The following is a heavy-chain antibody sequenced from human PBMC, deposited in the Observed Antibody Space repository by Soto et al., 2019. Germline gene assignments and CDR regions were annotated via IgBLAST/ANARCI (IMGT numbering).Heavy chain of an antibody. D-gene: IGHD3-3*01. V-gene: IGHV1-69*13. J-gene: IGHJ6*02. CDR3: ARADFWSGYYTGAYYCGMDV. CDR2: IIPIFGTA. CDR1: GGTFSSYA. Sequence: SVKVSCKASGGTFSSYAISWVRQAPGQGLEWMGGIIPIFGTANYAQKFQGRVTITADESTSTAYMELSSLRSEDTAVYYCARADFWSGYYTGAYYCGMDVWGQGTTVTVSS.